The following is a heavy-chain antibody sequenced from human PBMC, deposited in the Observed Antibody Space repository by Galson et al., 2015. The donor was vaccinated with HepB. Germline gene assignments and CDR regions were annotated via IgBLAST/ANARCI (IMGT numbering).Heavy chain of an antibody. CDR1: GFSLSYHD. CDR2: VWTDGNNGTID. V-gene: IGHV3-33*08. D-gene: IGHD5-12*01. Sequence: SLRLSCAGNGFSLSYHDMHWVRQAPGKGLEWVGVVWTDGNNGTIDYYSESVRGRFIISRDTSKNTLYLHLNNVRPDDSAVYYCARGPWGDVVATTDGEMDVWGQGTTVTVSS. CDR3: ARGPWGDVVATTDGEMDV. J-gene: IGHJ6*02.